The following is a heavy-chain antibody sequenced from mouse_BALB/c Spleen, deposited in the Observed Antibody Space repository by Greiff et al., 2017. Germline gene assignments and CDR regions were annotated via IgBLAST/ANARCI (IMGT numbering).Heavy chain of an antibody. CDR3: ARHENYRYFYFDY. CDR2: ISSGGGST. D-gene: IGHD2-14*01. J-gene: IGHJ2*01. CDR1: GFAFSSYD. V-gene: IGHV5-12-1*01. Sequence: EVQLVESGGGLVKPGGSLKLSCAASGFAFSSYDMSWVRQTPEKRLEWVAYISSGGGSTYYPDTVKGRFTISRDNAKNTLYLQMSSLKSEDTAMYYCARHENYRYFYFDYWGQGTTLTVSS.